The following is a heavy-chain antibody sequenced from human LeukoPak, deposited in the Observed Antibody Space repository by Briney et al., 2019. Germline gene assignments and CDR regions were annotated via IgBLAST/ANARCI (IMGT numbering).Heavy chain of an antibody. J-gene: IGHJ4*02. D-gene: IGHD6-19*01. CDR3: ARVKAVPYYFDY. V-gene: IGHV4-31*03. CDR1: GGSISSGGYY. Sequence: SQTLSLTCTVSGGSISSGGYYWSWIRQHPGKGLEWIGYIYYSGSTHYNPSLKSRVTISVDTSKNQFSLKLSSVTAADTAVYYCARVKAVPYYFDYWGQGTLVTVSS. CDR2: IYYSGST.